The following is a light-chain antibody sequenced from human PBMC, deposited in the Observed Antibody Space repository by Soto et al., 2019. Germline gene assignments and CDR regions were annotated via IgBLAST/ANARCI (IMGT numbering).Light chain of an antibody. CDR2: GAS. J-gene: IGKJ1*01. CDR3: XXXXNWPL. V-gene: IGKV3-15*01. CDR1: QSVSSN. Sequence: EIVMTQSPATLSVSPGERATLSCRASQSVSSNLAWYQQKPGQAPRLLIYGASTRATGIPARFSGSGSGTEFTLTISSLQXXXXXXXXXXXXXNWPLFGQGTKVEIK.